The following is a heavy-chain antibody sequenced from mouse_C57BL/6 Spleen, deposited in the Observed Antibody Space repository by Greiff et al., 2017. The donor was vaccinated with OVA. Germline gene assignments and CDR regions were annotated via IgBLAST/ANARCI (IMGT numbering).Heavy chain of an antibody. V-gene: IGHV1-9*01. J-gene: IGHJ3*01. CDR3: ARRGSYGSSSWFAY. D-gene: IGHD1-1*01. CDR2: ILPGSGST. Sequence: QVQLQQSGPELVKPGASVKISCKATGYTFTGYWIEWVKQRPGHGLEWIGEILPGSGSTNYNEKFKGKATFTADTSSNTAYMQLSSLTTEDSAIYYCARRGSYGSSSWFAYWGQGTLVTVSA. CDR1: GYTFTGYW.